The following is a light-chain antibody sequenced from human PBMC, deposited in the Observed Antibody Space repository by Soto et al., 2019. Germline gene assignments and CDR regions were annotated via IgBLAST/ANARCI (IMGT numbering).Light chain of an antibody. CDR2: AAS. CDR3: QQSYSSQYT. J-gene: IGKJ2*01. Sequence: DIQMTQSPSSLSASVGDRVTITCRASQSISRYLSWYQKKPGKAPKLLIYAASTLQPGVPSRFSGSGSGTDFTLTISSLQPEDFATYYCQQSYSSQYTFGQGTQLEIK. CDR1: QSISRY. V-gene: IGKV1-39*01.